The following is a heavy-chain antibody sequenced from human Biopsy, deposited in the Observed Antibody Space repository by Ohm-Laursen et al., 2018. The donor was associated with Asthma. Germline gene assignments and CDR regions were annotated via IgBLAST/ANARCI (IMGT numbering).Heavy chain of an antibody. V-gene: IGHV3-30*18. J-gene: IGHJ6*02. CDR3: AKDTEGRYDFWSGLSYNYYGMDV. Sequence: SLRLSCAAPGFTFGDYCMSWVRQVPGKGLEWVAVISYDGSNKYYADSVKGRFTISRDNSKNTLYLQMNSLRAEDTAVYYCAKDTEGRYDFWSGLSYNYYGMDVWGQGTTVTVSS. CDR1: GFTFGDYC. CDR2: ISYDGSNK. D-gene: IGHD3-3*01.